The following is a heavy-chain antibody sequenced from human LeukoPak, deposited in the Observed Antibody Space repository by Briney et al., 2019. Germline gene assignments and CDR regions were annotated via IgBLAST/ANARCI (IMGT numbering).Heavy chain of an antibody. J-gene: IGHJ4*02. CDR1: GVTFRNAW. Sequence: GGSLRLSCAASGVTFRNAWMTWVRQAPGRGLEWVGRSISRSGGVTTEYAAPVKGRFTISRDDSRNTVYLQMNSLKIEDTAVYYCSAYNNGRVDYWGREPWSPSPQ. CDR3: SAYNNGRVDY. D-gene: IGHD3-10*01. V-gene: IGHV3-15*01. CDR2: SISRSGGVTT.